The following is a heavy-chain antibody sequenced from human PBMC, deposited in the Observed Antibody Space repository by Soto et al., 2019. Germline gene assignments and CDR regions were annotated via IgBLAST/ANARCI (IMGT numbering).Heavy chain of an antibody. V-gene: IGHV3-21*01. J-gene: IGHJ4*02. D-gene: IGHD3-10*01. CDR1: GFTFSGHT. Sequence: EVQLVEPGGGLVKPGGSLRLSCAASGFTFSGHTINWVRQAPGKGLEWVSSVSSSSSYIYYADSVKGRFIVSRDNAEKSLYLQMNSLRAEDTAMYYCARCMGFDGSGYAFFDSWGQGTLVTVSS. CDR2: VSSSSSYI. CDR3: ARCMGFDGSGYAFFDS.